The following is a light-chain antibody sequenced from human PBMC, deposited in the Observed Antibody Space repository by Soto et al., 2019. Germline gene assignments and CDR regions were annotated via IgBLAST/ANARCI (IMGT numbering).Light chain of an antibody. CDR1: SSDLGDYNY. CDR3: CSYGGNNAWV. J-gene: IGLJ3*02. CDR2: EVS. Sequence: QSALTQPPSASGSPGQSVTISCTGTSSDLGDYNYVSWYQHHPGKAPKLMIYEVSKRPSGVPDRFSGSKSVTTASLTVSGLQAEDEADYYCCSYGGNNAWVFGGGTKLTVL. V-gene: IGLV2-8*01.